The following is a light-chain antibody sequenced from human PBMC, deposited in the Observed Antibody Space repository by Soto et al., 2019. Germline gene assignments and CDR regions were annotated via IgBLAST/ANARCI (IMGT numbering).Light chain of an antibody. CDR2: DVN. CDR1: SSDVGGYNY. Sequence: QSALTQPASASGSPGQSITISCTGTSSDVGGYNYVSWYQQHPGKAPKLMIYDVNNRPSGVSNRFSGSKSGNTASLTLSGLQAEDEADYYCSSYTSSSTYVIFGGGTKLTVL. V-gene: IGLV2-14*01. CDR3: SSYTSSSTYVI. J-gene: IGLJ2*01.